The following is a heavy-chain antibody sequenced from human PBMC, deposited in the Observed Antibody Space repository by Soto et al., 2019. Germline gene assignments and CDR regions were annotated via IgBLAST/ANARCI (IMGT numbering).Heavy chain of an antibody. D-gene: IGHD5-12*01. CDR2: MSYSGST. V-gene: IGHV4-39*01. Sequence: QLQLQESGPGLVKPSETLSLTCTVSGGSLSSSSSYWGWIRQPPGKGLEWIGSMSYSGSTYHNPSLKSRVTLSVDTSQSRFSLKLTSVTAADTAVYYCARPRVPSVYDPIPGCFDSWGQGILVTASS. CDR3: ARPRVPSVYDPIPGCFDS. J-gene: IGHJ4*02. CDR1: GGSLSSSSSY.